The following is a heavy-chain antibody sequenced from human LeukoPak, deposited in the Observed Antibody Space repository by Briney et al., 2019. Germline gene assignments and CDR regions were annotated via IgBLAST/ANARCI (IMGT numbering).Heavy chain of an antibody. Sequence: GGSLRLSCAASDFTFSSYGMHWVRQAPGKGLECVAFISHDGSVEKFADSVKGRFTISRDNSKNTLYLQMNSLRAEDTAVYYCAKVLGSGLPSVSLDSWGQGTLVTVSS. V-gene: IGHV3-30*02. CDR3: AKVLGSGLPSVSLDS. J-gene: IGHJ4*02. CDR1: DFTFSSYG. D-gene: IGHD3-10*01. CDR2: ISHDGSVE.